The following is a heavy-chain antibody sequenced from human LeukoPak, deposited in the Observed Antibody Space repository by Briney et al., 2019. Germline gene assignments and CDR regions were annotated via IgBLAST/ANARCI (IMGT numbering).Heavy chain of an antibody. CDR1: GYSLLDYW. CDR3: ARFGIRGCISNTKCYTSFFYYGMDV. V-gene: IGHV5-51*01. CDR2: IFPHDSDI. Sequence: GESLKISGKGSGYSLLDYWIGWVRQMPGKGPELMGLIFPHDSDIKYSPSFQGQVTISVDKSISSACVQWGSLKASDTAMYYCARFGIRGCISNTKCYTSFFYYGMDVWGQGTTVTVSS. J-gene: IGHJ6*02. D-gene: IGHD2-2*02.